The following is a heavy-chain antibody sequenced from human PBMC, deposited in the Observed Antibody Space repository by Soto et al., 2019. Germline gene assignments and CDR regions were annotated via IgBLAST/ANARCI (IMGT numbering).Heavy chain of an antibody. Sequence: QVQLVESGGGVVQPGRSLRLSCAGTGFTFSNYGFHWVRQAPGKGLEWVGVISFDGTDRYYVDSVKGRFTISRDNSMNTVYLQINSLRGEDTAVYYCAKNGGEFRTYKGMDVCGQGTTVTVSS. CDR3: AKNGGEFRTYKGMDV. V-gene: IGHV3-30*18. CDR2: ISFDGTDR. J-gene: IGHJ6*02. CDR1: GFTFSNYG. D-gene: IGHD3-16*01.